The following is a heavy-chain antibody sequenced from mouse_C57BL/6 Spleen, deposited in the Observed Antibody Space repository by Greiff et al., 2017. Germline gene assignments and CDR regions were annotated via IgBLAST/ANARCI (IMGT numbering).Heavy chain of an antibody. CDR2: IDPSDSYT. Sequence: QVQLKQPGAELVKPGASVKLSCKASGYTFTSYWMQWVKQRPGQGLEWIGEIDPSDSYTNYNQKFKGKATLTVDTSSSTAYMQLSSLTSEDSAVYYCARQGAEGVDYWGQGTTLTVSS. CDR3: ARQGAEGVDY. CDR1: GYTFTSYW. D-gene: IGHD3-3*01. V-gene: IGHV1-50*01. J-gene: IGHJ2*01.